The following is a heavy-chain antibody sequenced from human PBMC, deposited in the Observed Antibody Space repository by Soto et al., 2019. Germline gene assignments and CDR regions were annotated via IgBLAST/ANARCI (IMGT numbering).Heavy chain of an antibody. CDR1: GFTFSYYP. V-gene: IGHV3-21*06. CDR3: AREGVHNYTEYYFDY. Sequence: EVQLVESGGGLVNPGGSLTLSCAASGFTFSYYPLHWVRRAPGKGLEWVSSISGIKNYIRYADSVKGRFTISRDNAKISLYLQMNSLTAEDTAVYYCAREGVHNYTEYYFDYWGQGTLVTVSS. D-gene: IGHD3-10*01. J-gene: IGHJ4*02. CDR2: ISGIKNYI.